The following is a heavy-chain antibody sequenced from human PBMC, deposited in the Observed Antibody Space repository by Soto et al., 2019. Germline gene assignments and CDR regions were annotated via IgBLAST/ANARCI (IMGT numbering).Heavy chain of an antibody. Sequence: EVQLVESGGGLVQPGGSLRLSCAASGFTFSDDYMDWVRQAPGKGLEWVGRTRNKANSYTTEYAASVKGRITNPRDDSKNSLYLQMNSLKTEDTAVYYCAIVLDILTGYYVLGYWGQGTLVTVSS. CDR1: GFTFSDDY. V-gene: IGHV3-72*01. CDR2: TRNKANSYTT. CDR3: AIVLDILTGYYVLGY. J-gene: IGHJ4*02. D-gene: IGHD3-9*01.